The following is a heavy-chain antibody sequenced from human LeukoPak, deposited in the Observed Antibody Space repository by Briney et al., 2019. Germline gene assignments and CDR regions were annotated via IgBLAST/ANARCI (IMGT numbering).Heavy chain of an antibody. CDR3: VSGPDGASY. D-gene: IGHD3-10*01. V-gene: IGHV3-74*03. Sequence: PGXXLRLSCAAAGFTVSTYWMHWVRHAPGKGVGWVSGIDSDRGSTMYADSVKGRFTIDRDKGKNSVFLQMTSLRGDDTAVYYCVSGPDGASYWGQGPLVTVSS. CDR1: GFTVSTYW. J-gene: IGHJ4*02. CDR2: IDSDRGST.